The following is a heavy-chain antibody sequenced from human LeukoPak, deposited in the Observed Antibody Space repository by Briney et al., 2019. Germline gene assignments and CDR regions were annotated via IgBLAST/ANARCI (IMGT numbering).Heavy chain of an antibody. Sequence: PAGGSLRLSCAASGFTFSSYSMNWVRQAPGKGLEWVAIIRYDGSEKYYADSVEGRFTISKDNSRDTLYLEMDSLRVDDTAVYYCARETGIIGRDSRVDYWGQGALVTVSS. V-gene: IGHV3-33*08. CDR1: GFTFSSYS. CDR3: ARETGIIGRDSRVDY. CDR2: IRYDGSEK. D-gene: IGHD1-14*01. J-gene: IGHJ4*02.